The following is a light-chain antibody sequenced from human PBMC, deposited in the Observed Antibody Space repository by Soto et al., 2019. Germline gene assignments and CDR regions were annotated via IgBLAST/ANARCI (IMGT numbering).Light chain of an antibody. J-gene: IGKJ5*01. Sequence: DIQMTQSPSTLSASVGDRVTITCRASESISGWLAWYQQKPGRAPKLLIYQASSLEGGVPSRFSGSGSGTEFSLTIYSLQADDFATYYCQQHHRFSITFGQGTRLE. CDR1: ESISGW. V-gene: IGKV1-5*03. CDR2: QAS. CDR3: QQHHRFSIT.